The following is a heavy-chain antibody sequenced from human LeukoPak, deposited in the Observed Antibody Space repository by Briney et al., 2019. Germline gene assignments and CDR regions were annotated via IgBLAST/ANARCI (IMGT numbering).Heavy chain of an antibody. D-gene: IGHD2/OR15-2a*01. Sequence: PSETLSLTCAVYGGSFIGYSLTWIRQPPGKGLEWIGEINHSGSTHFNPSLKGRVIISVDTSNKQLFLKLTSVTAADTAVYYCAKKKVDVSGNQYYYYYGLDVWGQGTAVTVSS. CDR3: AKKKVDVSGNQYYYYYGLDV. CDR1: GGSFIGYS. CDR2: INHSGST. J-gene: IGHJ6*02. V-gene: IGHV4-34*01.